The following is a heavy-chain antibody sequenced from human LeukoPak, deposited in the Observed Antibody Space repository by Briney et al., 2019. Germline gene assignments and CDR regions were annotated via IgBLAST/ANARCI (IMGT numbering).Heavy chain of an antibody. Sequence: GGSLRLSCAASRFTFSSYAMSWVRQAPGKGLEWVSAISGSGGSTYYADSVKGRFTISRDNSKNTLYPQMNSLRAEDTAVYHCAKCLGATTGTLDYWGQGTLVTVSS. V-gene: IGHV3-23*01. D-gene: IGHD1-26*01. J-gene: IGHJ4*02. CDR3: AKCLGATTGTLDY. CDR1: RFTFSSYA. CDR2: ISGSGGST.